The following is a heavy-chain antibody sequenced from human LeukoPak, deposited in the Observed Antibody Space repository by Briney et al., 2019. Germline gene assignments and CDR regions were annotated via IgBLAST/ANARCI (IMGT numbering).Heavy chain of an antibody. V-gene: IGHV3-53*01. D-gene: IGHD3-10*01. J-gene: IGHJ2*01. CDR1: GFTVSTKY. CDR2: LYSGSDT. Sequence: GGSLRLSCAASGFTVSTKYMNWVRQAPGKGLEWVSILYSGSDTYYANSVKGRFTIPRDSSKNILFLQMNDLRAEDTAVYYCARVGDHFHWYLDLWGRGTLVTVSS. CDR3: ARVGDHFHWYLDL.